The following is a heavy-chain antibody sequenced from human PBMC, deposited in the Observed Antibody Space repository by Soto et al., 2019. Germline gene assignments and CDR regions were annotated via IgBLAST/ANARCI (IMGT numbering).Heavy chain of an antibody. CDR3: ARPSGRGVAVAGNYFDY. Sequence: SETLSLTCAVSGGSISSGGYSWSWIRQPPGKGLEWIGYMYHSGSTYYNPSLKSRVTISIDRSKNQFSLKLSSVTAADTAVYYCARPSGRGVAVAGNYFDYWGQGTLVTVS. J-gene: IGHJ4*02. CDR1: GGSISSGGYS. CDR2: MYHSGST. D-gene: IGHD6-19*01. V-gene: IGHV4-30-2*01.